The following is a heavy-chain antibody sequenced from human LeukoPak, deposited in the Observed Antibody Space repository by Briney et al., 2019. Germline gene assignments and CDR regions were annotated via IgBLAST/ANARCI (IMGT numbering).Heavy chain of an antibody. CDR2: IYYSGST. V-gene: IGHV4-39*07. CDR1: GGSISSSSYY. CDR3: ASDRATTGTTQFDP. J-gene: IGHJ5*02. D-gene: IGHD1-1*01. Sequence: SETLSLTCTVSGGSISSSSYYWGWIRQPPGKGLEWIGSIYYSGSTYYNPSLKSRVTISVDTSKNQVSLKVSSVSAADTAGYYCASDRATTGTTQFDPWGQGTLVTVSS.